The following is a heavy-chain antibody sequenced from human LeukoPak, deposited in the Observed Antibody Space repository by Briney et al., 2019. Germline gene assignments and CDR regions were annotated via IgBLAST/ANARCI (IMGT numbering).Heavy chain of an antibody. CDR2: ISSSSSDT. V-gene: IGHV3-21*01. Sequence: PAGSLRLSCTASGFTFSSYTMNWVRQAPGKGLEWVSLISSSSSDTYSADSVKGRFTISRDNANTSLYLQMSSLRADDTAVYYCARVYYGGSLDYWGQGKLVTVSS. J-gene: IGHJ4*02. CDR1: GFTFSSYT. D-gene: IGHD4-23*01. CDR3: ARVYYGGSLDY.